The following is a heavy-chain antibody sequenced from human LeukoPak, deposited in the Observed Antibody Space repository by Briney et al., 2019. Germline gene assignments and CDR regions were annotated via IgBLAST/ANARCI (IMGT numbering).Heavy chain of an antibody. D-gene: IGHD2-8*01. CDR1: GGSFSGYY. Sequence: PSETLSLTCAAYGGSFSGYYWSWIRQPPGKGLEWIGEINHSGSTNYNPSLKSRVTISVDTSKNQFSLQLSTVTAADTAVYYCARGLLESVNGRWPRIKTYYYYYMDVWGKGTTVTVSS. CDR2: INHSGST. J-gene: IGHJ6*03. V-gene: IGHV4-34*01. CDR3: ARGLLESVNGRWPRIKTYYYYYMDV.